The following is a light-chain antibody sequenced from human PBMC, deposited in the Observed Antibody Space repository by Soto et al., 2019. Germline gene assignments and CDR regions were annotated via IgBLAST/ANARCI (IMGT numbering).Light chain of an antibody. CDR1: HSISVW. V-gene: IGKV1-5*03. Sequence: DIQMTQSPSTLSASVGDRVTITCRASHSISVWLAWYQQKPGKAPNLLIYKSSTLQSGVPSRFSGSGYGTDFTLTISSLQPDDLATYYCQQYSDWLTFGGGTKVEIK. CDR3: QQYSDWLT. CDR2: KSS. J-gene: IGKJ4*01.